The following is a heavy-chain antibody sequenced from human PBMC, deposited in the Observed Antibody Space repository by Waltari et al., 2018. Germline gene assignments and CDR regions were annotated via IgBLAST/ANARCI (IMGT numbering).Heavy chain of an antibody. D-gene: IGHD4-17*01. J-gene: IGHJ5*02. CDR1: GDSFSSNSAA. V-gene: IGHV6-1*01. Sequence: QVQLQQSGPGLVKPSQTPSLTCAISGDSFSSNSAAWHWIRQSPSRGLEWLGRTYYRSKWYNDYAVSVKSRITINPDTSKNQFSLQLNSVTPEDTAVYYCARDHQTVTTAIWWFDPWGQGTLVTVSS. CDR3: ARDHQTVTTAIWWFDP. CDR2: TYYRSKWYN.